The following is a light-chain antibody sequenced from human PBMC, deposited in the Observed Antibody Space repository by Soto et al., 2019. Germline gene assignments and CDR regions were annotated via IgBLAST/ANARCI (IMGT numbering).Light chain of an antibody. J-gene: IGKJ2*01. CDR3: QQRSNWPPMYT. CDR1: QSVSSY. V-gene: IGKV3-11*01. Sequence: EIVLTQSPATLSLSPGERATLSCRASQSVSSYLAWYQQKPGQAPRLLIYDASNRATGIPARFSGSWSGTYFTLSISSLEPEDFAVYYCQQRSNWPPMYTFGQGPKLEIK. CDR2: DAS.